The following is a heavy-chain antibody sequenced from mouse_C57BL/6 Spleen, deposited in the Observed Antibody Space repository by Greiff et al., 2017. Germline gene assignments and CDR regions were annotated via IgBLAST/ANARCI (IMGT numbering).Heavy chain of an antibody. V-gene: IGHV1-52*01. Sequence: QVQLKQPGAELVRPGSSVKLSCKASGYTFTSYWMHWVKQRPIQGLEWIGNIDPSDSETHYNQKFKDKATLTVDKSSSTAYMQLSSLTSEDSAVYYCARGGSSGYFAYWGQGTLVTVSA. CDR2: IDPSDSET. CDR1: GYTFTSYW. J-gene: IGHJ3*01. D-gene: IGHD3-2*02. CDR3: ARGGSSGYFAY.